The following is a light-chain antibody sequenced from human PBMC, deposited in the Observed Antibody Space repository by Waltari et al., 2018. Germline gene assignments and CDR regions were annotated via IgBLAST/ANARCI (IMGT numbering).Light chain of an antibody. CDR1: TSHIGTYY. J-gene: IGLJ2*01. Sequence: QSVLTQPLSVSAPPGQKATISCSGGTSHIGTYYVSWYQHLPGAAPKLLIYDNVKRHSGIPDRFSASKSGTSATLGITGLQIGDEADYYCATWDNSLTDVVFGGGTKLTVL. CDR2: DNV. CDR3: ATWDNSLTDVV. V-gene: IGLV1-51*01.